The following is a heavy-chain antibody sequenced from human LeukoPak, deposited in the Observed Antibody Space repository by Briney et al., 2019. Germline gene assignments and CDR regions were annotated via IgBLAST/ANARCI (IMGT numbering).Heavy chain of an antibody. CDR2: ISGSGGST. J-gene: IGHJ3*02. CDR1: GFTFSSYA. V-gene: IGHV3-23*01. Sequence: GGSLRLSCAASGFTFSSYAMSWVRQAPGKGLEWVSAISGSGGSTYYADSVKGRFTISRDNSKNTLYLQMNSLRAEDTAVYYCAKEGGYSGYDHGRDHDAFDIWGQGTMVTVSS. CDR3: AKEGGYSGYDHGRDHDAFDI. D-gene: IGHD5-12*01.